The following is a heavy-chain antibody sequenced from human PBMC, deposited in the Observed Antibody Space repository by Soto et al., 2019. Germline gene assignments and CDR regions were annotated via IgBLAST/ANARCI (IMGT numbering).Heavy chain of an antibody. J-gene: IGHJ4*02. D-gene: IGHD2-15*01. CDR3: ARGDHSNGHFDY. CDR1: GFTFSSYA. V-gene: IGHV3-30-3*01. Sequence: LRLSCAASGFTFSSYAMHWVRQAPGKGLEWVAVISYDGSNKYYADSVKGRFTISRDNSKNTLYLQMNSLRAEDTAVYYCARGDHSNGHFDYWGQGTLVTVSS. CDR2: ISYDGSNK.